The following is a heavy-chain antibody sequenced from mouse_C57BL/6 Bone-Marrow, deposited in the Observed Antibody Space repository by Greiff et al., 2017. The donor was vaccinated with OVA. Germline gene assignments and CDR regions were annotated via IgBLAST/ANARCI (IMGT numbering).Heavy chain of an antibody. D-gene: IGHD1-1*01. J-gene: IGHJ2*01. Sequence: EVQLQQSVAELVRPGASVKLSCTASGFNIKNTYMHWVKQRPEQGLEWIGRIDPANGNTKYAPKFQGKATITADTSSNTAYLQLSRLTSEDTAIYYCASITTVVATGGGDWGKGTTLTVSS. V-gene: IGHV14-3*01. CDR1: GFNIKNTY. CDR3: ASITTVVATGGGD. CDR2: IDPANGNT.